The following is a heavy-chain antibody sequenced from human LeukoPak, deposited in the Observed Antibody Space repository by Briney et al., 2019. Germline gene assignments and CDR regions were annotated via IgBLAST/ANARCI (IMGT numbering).Heavy chain of an antibody. CDR3: ARQSKRWLQMEGGY. D-gene: IGHD5-24*01. V-gene: IGHV3-7*01. CDR2: IKQDGSEK. CDR1: GFTFSSYW. J-gene: IGHJ4*02. Sequence: GGSLRLSCAASGFTFSSYWMSWVRQAPGKGLEWVANIKQDGSEKYYVDSVKGRFTISRDNAKNSLYLQMNSLRAADTAVYYCARQSKRWLQMEGGYWGQGTLVTVSS.